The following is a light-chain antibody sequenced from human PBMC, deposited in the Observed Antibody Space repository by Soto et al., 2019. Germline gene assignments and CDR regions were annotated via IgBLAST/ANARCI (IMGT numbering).Light chain of an antibody. Sequence: EIVLTQSPGTLSLSPGERATLSCRASQSVSSSYLAWYRQKPGQAPRPLIYGASSRAIGIPDRFSGSGSGTDFTLTISRLEPEDFAVYYCQQYGSSPWTFGQGTKVHIK. CDR1: QSVSSSY. CDR2: GAS. CDR3: QQYGSSPWT. J-gene: IGKJ1*01. V-gene: IGKV3-20*01.